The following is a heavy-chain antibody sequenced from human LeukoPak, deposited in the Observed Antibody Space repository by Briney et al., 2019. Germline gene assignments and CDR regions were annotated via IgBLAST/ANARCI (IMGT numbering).Heavy chain of an antibody. CDR1: GGSISGSSYY. V-gene: IGHV4-61*01. Sequence: SETLSLTCTVSGGSISGSSYYWGWIRQPPGKGLEWIEYIYYSGSTNYNPSLKSRVTISVDTSKNQFSLKLSSVTAADTAVYYCARDGGYSYGYPYYFDYWGQGTLVTVSS. CDR2: IYYSGST. CDR3: ARDGGYSYGYPYYFDY. D-gene: IGHD5-18*01. J-gene: IGHJ4*02.